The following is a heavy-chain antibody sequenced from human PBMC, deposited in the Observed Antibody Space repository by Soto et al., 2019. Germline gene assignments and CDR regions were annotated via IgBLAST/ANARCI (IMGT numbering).Heavy chain of an antibody. CDR1: GFTFDDYA. CDR2: ISWNSGSI. V-gene: IGHV3-9*01. CDR3: AKGGNYYYYYMDV. D-gene: IGHD3-16*01. Sequence: EVQLVESGGGLVQPGRSLRLSCAASGFTFDDYAMHWVRQAPGKGLEWVSGISWNSGSIGYADSVKGRFTISRDNAKNSLYLQMTSLRAEDTALYYCAKGGNYYYYYMDVWGKGTTVTVSS. J-gene: IGHJ6*03.